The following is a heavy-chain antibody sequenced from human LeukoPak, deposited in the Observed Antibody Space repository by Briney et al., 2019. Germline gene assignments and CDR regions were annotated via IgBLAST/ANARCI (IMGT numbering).Heavy chain of an antibody. CDR3: ARDRMVPGKGYYYGMDV. V-gene: IGHV3-30*04. Sequence: PGRSLRLSCAAAGFTFSSYAMHRVRQAPGKGLEWVAVISYDGSNKYYADSVKGRFTISRDNSKNTLYLQMNSLRAEDTAVYYCARDRMVPGKGYYYGMDVWGQGTTVTVSS. J-gene: IGHJ6*02. CDR1: GFTFSSYA. D-gene: IGHD6-13*01. CDR2: ISYDGSNK.